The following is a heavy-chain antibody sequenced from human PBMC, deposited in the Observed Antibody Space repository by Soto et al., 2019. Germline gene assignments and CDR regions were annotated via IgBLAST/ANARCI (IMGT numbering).Heavy chain of an antibody. CDR3: ARLPMYDFWSGYYLYYYYYGMDV. Sequence: PGESLKISCKGSGYSFTSYWISWVRQMPGKGLEWMGRIDPSDSYTNYSPSFQGHVTISADKSISTAYLQWSSLKASDTAMYYCARLPMYDFWSGYYLYYYYYGMDVWGQGTTVTVSS. CDR2: IDPSDSYT. D-gene: IGHD3-3*01. J-gene: IGHJ6*02. V-gene: IGHV5-10-1*01. CDR1: GYSFTSYW.